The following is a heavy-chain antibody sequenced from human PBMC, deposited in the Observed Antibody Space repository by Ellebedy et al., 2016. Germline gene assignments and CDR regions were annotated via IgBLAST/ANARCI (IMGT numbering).Heavy chain of an antibody. Sequence: GGSLRLSCAASGFTFRSYGMNWVRQAPGKGLEWVSSISSSSSYIYYADSVKGRFTISRDNAKNSLYLQMNSLRAEDTAVYYCARDREPTYGDSTAGYYYYGMDVWGQGTTVTVSS. J-gene: IGHJ6*02. V-gene: IGHV3-21*01. CDR2: ISSSSSYI. D-gene: IGHD4-17*01. CDR3: ARDREPTYGDSTAGYYYYGMDV. CDR1: GFTFRSYG.